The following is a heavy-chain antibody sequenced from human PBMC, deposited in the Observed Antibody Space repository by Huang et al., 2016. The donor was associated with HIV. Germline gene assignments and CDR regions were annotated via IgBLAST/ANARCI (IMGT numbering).Heavy chain of an antibody. CDR2: ISVYNGNT. J-gene: IGHJ6*03. V-gene: IGHV1-18*01. CDR1: GYTFSSLG. D-gene: IGHD5-18*01. Sequence: QVQLVQSGAEVKKPGASVKVSCKASGYTFSSLGISWVRQAPGQGLEWVGWISVYNGNTKFAQKFQGRLTMTTDTSTSTAYMELRSLRSDDTAVYYCVRGGGIQLWLLGYYYMDVWGNGTTVTVSS. CDR3: VRGGGIQLWLLGYYYMDV.